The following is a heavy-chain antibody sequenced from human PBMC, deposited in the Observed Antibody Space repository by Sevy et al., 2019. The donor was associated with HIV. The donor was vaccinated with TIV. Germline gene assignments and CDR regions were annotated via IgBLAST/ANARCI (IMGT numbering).Heavy chain of an antibody. CDR1: GFNFRTYS. D-gene: IGHD3-3*01. J-gene: IGHJ4*01. V-gene: IGHV3-21*04. CDR3: ARDFTIFGVVSGIDY. CDR2: ISDDSRYI. Sequence: GGSLRLSCAASGFNFRTYSMNWVRQAPGKGLEWLSSISDDSRYIYYSDSVKGRFTISRANAKNLLFLQMNNLRVEDPAIYYCARDFTIFGVVSGIDYWGQGNLVTVSS.